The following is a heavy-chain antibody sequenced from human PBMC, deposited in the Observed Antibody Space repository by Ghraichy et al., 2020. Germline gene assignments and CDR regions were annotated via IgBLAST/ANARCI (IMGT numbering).Heavy chain of an antibody. CDR3: AKVPSAYYDSSGYYYENYYFDY. Sequence: GGSLRLSCAASGFTFSSYAMSWVRQAPGKGLEWVSAISGSGGSTYYADSVKGRFTISRDNSKNTLYLQMNSLRAEDTAVYYCAKVPSAYYDSSGYYYENYYFDYWGQGTLVTVSS. CDR2: ISGSGGST. J-gene: IGHJ4*02. CDR1: GFTFSSYA. D-gene: IGHD3-22*01. V-gene: IGHV3-23*01.